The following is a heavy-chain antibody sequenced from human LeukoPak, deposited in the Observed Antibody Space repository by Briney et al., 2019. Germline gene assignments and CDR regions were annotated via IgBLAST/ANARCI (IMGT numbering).Heavy chain of an antibody. D-gene: IGHD3-22*01. Sequence: GGSLRLSCAASGFIFSDYYMSWIRQAPGKGLEWVSYISSSGSTIYYADSVKGRFTISRDNAKKSLYLQMNSLGVEDTAVYYCARSRYYYDSSGYYHFDYWGQGTLVTVSS. CDR3: ARSRYYYDSSGYYHFDY. J-gene: IGHJ4*02. V-gene: IGHV3-11*04. CDR1: GFIFSDYY. CDR2: ISSSGSTI.